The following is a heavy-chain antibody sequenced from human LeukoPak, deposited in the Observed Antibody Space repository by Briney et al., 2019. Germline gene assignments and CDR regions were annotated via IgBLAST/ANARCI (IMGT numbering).Heavy chain of an antibody. CDR3: AKDFVAGPRQYYFDY. V-gene: IGHV3-11*04. D-gene: IGHD6-19*01. Sequence: PGGSLRLSCAASGFTFSDYYMSWIRQAPGKGLEWVSYISSSGSTIYYADSVKGRFTISRDNSKNTLYLQMNSLRAEDTAVYYCAKDFVAGPRQYYFDYWGQGTLVTVSS. CDR1: GFTFSDYY. CDR2: ISSSGSTI. J-gene: IGHJ4*02.